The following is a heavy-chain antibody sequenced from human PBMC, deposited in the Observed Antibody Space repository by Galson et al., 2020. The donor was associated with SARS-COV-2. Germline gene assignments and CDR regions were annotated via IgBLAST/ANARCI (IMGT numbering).Heavy chain of an antibody. CDR1: GFTFSSYG. D-gene: IGHD4-17*01. CDR2: ISYDGSNK. J-gene: IGHJ4*02. CDR3: AKDYSEDYGDYGPFDY. Sequence: GESLKISCAASGFTFSSYGMHWVRQAPGKGLEWVAVISYDGSNKYYADSVKGRFTISRDNSKNTLYLQMNSLRAEDTAVYYCAKDYSEDYGDYGPFDYWGQGTLVTVSS. V-gene: IGHV3-30*18.